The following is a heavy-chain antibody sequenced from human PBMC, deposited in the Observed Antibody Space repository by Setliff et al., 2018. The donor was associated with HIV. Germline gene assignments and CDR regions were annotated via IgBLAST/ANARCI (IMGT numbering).Heavy chain of an antibody. Sequence: SGPTLVNPTQTLTLICSFSGFSLSTSGMCLTWIRQPPGKALEWLARIDWDDDRYYSSSLKTRLNISMDTSKNRVVLTMTSLDPGDTATYFCARTFPCFYYANSGHTNYFDFWGQGAQVTVSS. V-gene: IGHV2-70*11. CDR2: IDWDDDR. J-gene: IGHJ4*02. D-gene: IGHD3-22*01. CDR1: GFSLSTSGMC. CDR3: ARTFPCFYYANSGHTNYFDF.